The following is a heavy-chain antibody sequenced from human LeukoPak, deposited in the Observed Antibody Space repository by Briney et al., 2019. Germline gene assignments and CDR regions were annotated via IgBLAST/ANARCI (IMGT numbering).Heavy chain of an antibody. D-gene: IGHD3-3*01. CDR3: ARSIFGVVIHIDY. J-gene: IGHJ4*02. CDR1: GGSISSGGYS. Sequence: SETLSLTCAVSGGSISSGGYSWSWIRQPPGKGLEWIGYIYHSGSTYYNPSLKSRVTISVDRSKNQFSLKLSSVTAADTAVYYCARSIFGVVIHIDYWGQGTLVTVSS. CDR2: IYHSGST. V-gene: IGHV4-30-2*01.